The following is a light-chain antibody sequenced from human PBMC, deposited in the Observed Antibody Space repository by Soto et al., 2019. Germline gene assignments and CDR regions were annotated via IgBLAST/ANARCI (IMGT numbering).Light chain of an antibody. CDR2: GAS. Sequence: VLSQSPGTLSLSTGERATLSCRASQSVSSNLAWYQQKPGQAPRLLIYGASTRATGIPARFSGSGSGTEFTLTISSLQSEDFAVYYCQQYNNWPPITFGQGTRLAIK. CDR3: QQYNNWPPIT. V-gene: IGKV3-15*01. J-gene: IGKJ5*01. CDR1: QSVSSN.